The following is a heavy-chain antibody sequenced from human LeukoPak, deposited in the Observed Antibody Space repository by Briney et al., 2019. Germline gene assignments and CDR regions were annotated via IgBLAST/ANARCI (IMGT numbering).Heavy chain of an antibody. Sequence: GGSLRLSCAASGFTFDDYAMHWVRQAPGKGLEWVSGISWNSGNIGHADSVEGRFTISRDNAKNSLFLQMNSLRAEDTAVYYCARGLDSSGWYTYYYYGMDVWGQGTTVTVSS. CDR1: GFTFDDYA. V-gene: IGHV3-9*01. J-gene: IGHJ6*02. CDR2: ISWNSGNI. D-gene: IGHD6-19*01. CDR3: ARGLDSSGWYTYYYYGMDV.